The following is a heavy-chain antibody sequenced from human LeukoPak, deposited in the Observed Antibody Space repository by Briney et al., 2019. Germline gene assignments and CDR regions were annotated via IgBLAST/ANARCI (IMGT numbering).Heavy chain of an antibody. CDR1: GYTFTCYY. CDR3: ARVIRGVVAGTDFDY. Sequence: GASVKVSCKASGYTFTCYYMHWVRQAPGQGLEWMGWINPNSGGTNYAQKFQGRVTMTRDTSISTAYMELSRLRSDDTAVYYCARVIRGVVAGTDFDYWGQGTLVTVSS. CDR2: INPNSGGT. D-gene: IGHD6-19*01. J-gene: IGHJ4*02. V-gene: IGHV1-2*02.